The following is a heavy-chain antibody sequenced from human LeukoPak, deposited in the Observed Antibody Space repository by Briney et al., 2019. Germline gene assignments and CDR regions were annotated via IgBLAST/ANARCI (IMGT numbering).Heavy chain of an antibody. CDR2: IYHSGSS. J-gene: IGHJ6*03. CDR3: ARVYTGSSWDYYYYMDV. CDR1: GGSISNYY. Sequence: SETLSLTCTVSGGSISNYYWGWIRQPPGKGLEWIGSIYHSGSSYYNPSLKSRVTISVDTSKNQFSLKLSSVTAADTAVYYCARVYTGSSWDYYYYMDVWGKGTTVTVSS. D-gene: IGHD6-13*01. V-gene: IGHV4-38-2*02.